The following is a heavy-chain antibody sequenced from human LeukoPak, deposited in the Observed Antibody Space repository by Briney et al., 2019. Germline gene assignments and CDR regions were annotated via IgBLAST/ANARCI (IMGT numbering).Heavy chain of an antibody. V-gene: IGHV4-59*01. CDR1: GGSISSYY. CDR2: IYYSGST. Sequence: SETLSLTCTVSGGSISSYYWSWLRQPPGKGLEWIGYIYYSGSTNYNPSLKSRVTISVDTSKNQFSLKLSSVTAADTAVYYCARRTSGRFGERPPYYYYYYMDVWGKGTTVTVSS. CDR3: ARRTSGRFGERPPYYYYYYMDV. J-gene: IGHJ6*03. D-gene: IGHD3-10*01.